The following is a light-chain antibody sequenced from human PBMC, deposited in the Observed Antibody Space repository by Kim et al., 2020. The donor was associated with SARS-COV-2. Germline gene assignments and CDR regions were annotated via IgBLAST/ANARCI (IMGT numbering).Light chain of an antibody. CDR2: ANN. J-gene: IGLJ3*02. CDR3: AAWDDSLSGLV. V-gene: IGLV1-47*01. Sequence: ELTQPPSVSGTPGQRVTISCSGSSSNIGSNYVYWYQQLPGTAPKLLIYANNQRPSGVPDRFSGSKSGTSVSLAISGLRSEDEADYYCAAWDDSLSGLVLGGGTQLTVL. CDR1: SSNIGSNY.